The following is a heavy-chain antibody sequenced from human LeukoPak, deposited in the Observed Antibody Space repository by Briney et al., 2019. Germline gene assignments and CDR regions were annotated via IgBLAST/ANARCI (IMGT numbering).Heavy chain of an antibody. D-gene: IGHD3-16*01. Sequence: GGSLRLSCAASGFTFSSYSMNWVRQAPGKGLEWVSYISSSSSTIYYADSVKGRFTISRDNAKNSLYLQMNSLRAEDTAVYYCAREPPVWRESLPSRHFDYWGQGTLVTVSS. CDR2: ISSSSSTI. J-gene: IGHJ4*02. CDR3: AREPPVWRESLPSRHFDY. CDR1: GFTFSSYS. V-gene: IGHV3-48*04.